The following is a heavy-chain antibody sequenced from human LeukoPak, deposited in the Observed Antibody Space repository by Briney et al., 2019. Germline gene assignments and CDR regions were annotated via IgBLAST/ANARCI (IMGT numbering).Heavy chain of an antibody. D-gene: IGHD6-19*01. V-gene: IGHV3-33*01. CDR2: IWYDGSNK. CDR3: ARDDTVAGNDY. CDR1: GFTFSSYG. Sequence: PGGSLRLFCAASGFTFSSYGMHWVRQAPGKGLEWVAVIWYDGSNKYYADSVKGRFTISRDNSKNTLYLQMNSLRAEDTAVYYCARDDTVAGNDYWGQGSLVTVSS. J-gene: IGHJ4*02.